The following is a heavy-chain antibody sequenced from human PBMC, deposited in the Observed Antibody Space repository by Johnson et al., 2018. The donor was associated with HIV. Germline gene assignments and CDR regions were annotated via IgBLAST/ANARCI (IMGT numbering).Heavy chain of an antibody. CDR3: AKPPSMGADAFDI. J-gene: IGHJ3*02. Sequence: QVQLVESGGGLVQPGGSLRLSCAASGFTFSSYGMHWVRQAPGKGLEWVAFIRYDGSNKYYVAPVKGRFTISRDNFKNTVYLQMNSLRAEDAALYYCAKPPSMGADAFDIWGQGTRVTVSS. D-gene: IGHD3-16*01. V-gene: IGHV3-30*02. CDR2: IRYDGSNK. CDR1: GFTFSSYG.